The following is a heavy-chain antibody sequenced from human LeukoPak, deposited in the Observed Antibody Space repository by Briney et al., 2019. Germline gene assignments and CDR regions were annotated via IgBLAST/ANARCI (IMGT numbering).Heavy chain of an antibody. CDR3: TRDNWNDGVYAFDI. CDR1: GFTFGDYA. V-gene: IGHV3-49*04. CDR2: IRSKAYGGTT. Sequence: GALRLSCTASGFTFGDYAMSWVRQAPGKGLEWVGFIRSKAYGGTTEYAASVKGRFTISRDDSKSIAYLQMNSLKTEDTAVYYCTRDNWNDGVYAFDIWGQGTMVTVSS. D-gene: IGHD1-20*01. J-gene: IGHJ3*02.